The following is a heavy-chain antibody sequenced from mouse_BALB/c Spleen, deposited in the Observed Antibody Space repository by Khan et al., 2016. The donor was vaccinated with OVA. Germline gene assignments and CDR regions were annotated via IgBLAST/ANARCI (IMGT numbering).Heavy chain of an antibody. CDR2: IWGGGGT. V-gene: IGHV2-6-4*01. Sequence: QVQLKQSGPGLVAPSQSLSITCIVSGFSLSRYNIHWVRQPPGKGLEWLGMIWGGGGTDYNSTLKSRLSIRKDNSQSQVLLKMNSLQTDDTAMYYCARAYYRYDGYYAMGYWGQGTSVNVS. CDR3: ARAYYRYDGYYAMGY. CDR1: GFSLSRYN. D-gene: IGHD2-14*01. J-gene: IGHJ4*01.